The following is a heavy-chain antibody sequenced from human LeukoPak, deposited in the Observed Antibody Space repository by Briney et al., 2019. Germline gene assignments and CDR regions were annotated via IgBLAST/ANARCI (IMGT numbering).Heavy chain of an antibody. CDR3: ARGDCSGSICYSPMDV. Sequence: SETLSLTCTVSGYSISSGYYWGWIRQPPGKGLEWIGSIYRSGSTNYNPSLKSRVTISVDTSKNQFSLKVSSVTAADTTVYYCARGDCSGSICYSPMDVWGTGTTVTVSS. CDR1: GYSISSGYY. D-gene: IGHD2-21*01. V-gene: IGHV4-38-2*02. J-gene: IGHJ6*03. CDR2: IYRSGST.